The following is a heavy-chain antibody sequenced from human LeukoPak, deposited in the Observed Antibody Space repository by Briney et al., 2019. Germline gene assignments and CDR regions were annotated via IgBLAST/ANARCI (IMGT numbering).Heavy chain of an antibody. V-gene: IGHV3-21*01. J-gene: IGHJ4*02. CDR2: ISSSSYI. Sequence: GGSLRLSCAASGFTFSSYGMRWVRQAPGKGLEWVSSISSSSYIYYADSVKGRFTISRDNAKNSLYLQMNSLRAEDTAVYYCARYSLWFHGDYNPWDYWGQGTLVTVSS. CDR3: ARYSLWFHGDYNPWDY. D-gene: IGHD4-17*01. CDR1: GFTFSSYG.